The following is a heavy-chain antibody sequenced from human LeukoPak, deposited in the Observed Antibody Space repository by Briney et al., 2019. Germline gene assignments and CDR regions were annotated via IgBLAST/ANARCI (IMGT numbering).Heavy chain of an antibody. J-gene: IGHJ3*01. CDR3: ARDQGVVDIAYYNPDAFDV. D-gene: IGHD3-10*01. CDR1: GYRFTDYY. Sequence: GASVTVSCKASGYRFTDYYMHWVRQAPGQGLEWMGAIIPLFGTANYAQKFQGRVAITASEFTSTAYMELSSLRSEDTAVYYCARDQGVVDIAYYNPDAFDVWGQGTLVTVSS. CDR2: IIPLFGTA. V-gene: IGHV1-69*13.